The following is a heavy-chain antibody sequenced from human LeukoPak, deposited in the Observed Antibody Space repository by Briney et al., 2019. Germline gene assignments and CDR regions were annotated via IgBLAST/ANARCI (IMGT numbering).Heavy chain of an antibody. V-gene: IGHV4-4*07. CDR2: IYTSGST. CDR3: ARDPYYGSGIGWFDP. D-gene: IGHD3-10*01. Sequence: SETLSLTCTVSGGSISSYYWSRIRQPAGKGLEWIGRIYTSGSTNYNPSLKSRVTMSVDTSKNQFSLKLSSVTAADTAVYYCARDPYYGSGIGWFDPWGQGTLVTVSS. CDR1: GGSISSYY. J-gene: IGHJ5*02.